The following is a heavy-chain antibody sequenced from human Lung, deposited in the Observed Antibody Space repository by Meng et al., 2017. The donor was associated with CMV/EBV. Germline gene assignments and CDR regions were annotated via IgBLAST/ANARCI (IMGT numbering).Heavy chain of an antibody. Sequence: ASXXVSXKASGYTFTTYDINWVRQATGQGHEWMGWISAYNGNTNYAQKVQGRVTMTTDTSTSTAYMELRSLRSDDTAVYYCARSDMIRGVVVLDYWGQGTLVTVSS. CDR1: GYTFTTYD. V-gene: IGHV1-18*01. D-gene: IGHD3-10*01. CDR3: ARSDMIRGVVVLDY. CDR2: ISAYNGNT. J-gene: IGHJ4*02.